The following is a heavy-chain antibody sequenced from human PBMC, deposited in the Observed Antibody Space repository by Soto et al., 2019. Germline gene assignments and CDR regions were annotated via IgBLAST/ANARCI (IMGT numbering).Heavy chain of an antibody. D-gene: IGHD6-25*01. CDR1: GFTFSSYA. CDR3: ARDPAAEMYYFDY. CDR2: ISYDGSNK. J-gene: IGHJ4*02. V-gene: IGHV3-30-3*01. Sequence: QVQLVESGGGVVQPGRSLRLSCAAFGFTFSSYAMHWVRQAPGKGLEWVAVISYDGSNKYYADSVKGRFTISRDNSKNTLYLQMNSLRAEDTAVYYCARDPAAEMYYFDYWGQGTLVTVSS.